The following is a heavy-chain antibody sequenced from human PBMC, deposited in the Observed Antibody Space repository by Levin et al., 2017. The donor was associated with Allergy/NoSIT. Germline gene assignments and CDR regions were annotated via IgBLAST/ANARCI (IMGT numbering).Heavy chain of an antibody. D-gene: IGHD6-19*01. CDR3: AREDYIAVAQSPPSFQH. CDR1: GFTFSSYA. V-gene: IGHV3-30-3*01. J-gene: IGHJ1*01. CDR2: ISYDGSNK. Sequence: GGSLRLSCAASGFTFSSYAMHWVRQAPGKGLEWVAVISYDGSNKYYADSVKGRFTISRDNSKNTLYLQMNSLRAEDTAVYYCAREDYIAVAQSPPSFQHWGQGTLVTVSS.